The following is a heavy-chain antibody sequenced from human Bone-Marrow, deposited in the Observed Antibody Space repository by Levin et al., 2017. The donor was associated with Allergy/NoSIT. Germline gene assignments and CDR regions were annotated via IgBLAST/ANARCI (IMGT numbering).Heavy chain of an antibody. CDR1: GFTFSSYW. D-gene: IGHD3-9*01. CDR3: ARGSYDILTGYYGVFDY. J-gene: IGHJ4*02. CDR2: INSDGSST. Sequence: GGSLRLSCAASGFTFSSYWMHWVRQAPGKGLVWVSRINSDGSSTSYADSVKGRFTISRDNAKNTLYLQMNSLRAEDTAVYYCARGSYDILTGYYGVFDYWGQGTLVTVSS. V-gene: IGHV3-74*01.